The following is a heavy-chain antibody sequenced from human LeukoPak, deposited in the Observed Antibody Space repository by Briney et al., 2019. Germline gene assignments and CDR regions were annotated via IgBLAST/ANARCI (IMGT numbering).Heavy chain of an antibody. Sequence: SVILSGASSRFTFRTYRVSWVHQGPRMGLEWDSTIDNSGAYTYYADSVKGRLTIFRNNTENTLHLQMHSLRADDTAVYYCARLQTVPHYFDYWGQGTLVTVS. J-gene: IGHJ4*02. D-gene: IGHD4-11*01. CDR1: RFTFRTYR. CDR3: ARLQTVPHYFDY. CDR2: IDNSGAYT. V-gene: IGHV3-23*01.